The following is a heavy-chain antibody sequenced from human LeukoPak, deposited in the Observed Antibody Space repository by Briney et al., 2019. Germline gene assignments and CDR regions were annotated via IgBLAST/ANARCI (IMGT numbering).Heavy chain of an antibody. CDR2: INPKSGDT. CDR3: ARDIGRQLWPYYYYYMDV. D-gene: IGHD5-18*01. CDR1: GYTFSDYY. Sequence: ASVKVSCKASGYTFSDYYMHWVRQAPGQGLEWMGWINPKSGDTKYSQKFQGRITMTTDTSTSTAYMELRSLRSDDTAVYYCARDIGRQLWPYYYYYMDVWGKGTTVTVSS. J-gene: IGHJ6*03. V-gene: IGHV1-2*02.